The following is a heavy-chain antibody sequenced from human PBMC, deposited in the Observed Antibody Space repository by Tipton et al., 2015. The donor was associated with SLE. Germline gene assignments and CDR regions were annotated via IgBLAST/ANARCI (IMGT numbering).Heavy chain of an antibody. J-gene: IGHJ4*02. Sequence: SVKGRFTISRDNAKNSLYLQMNSLRAEDTAVYYCARTRYFDYWGQGTLVTVSS. CDR3: ARTRYFDY. V-gene: IGHV3-11*06.